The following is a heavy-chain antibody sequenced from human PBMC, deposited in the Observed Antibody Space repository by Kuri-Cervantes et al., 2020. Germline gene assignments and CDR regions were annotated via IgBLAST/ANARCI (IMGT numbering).Heavy chain of an antibody. V-gene: IGHV3-33*08. CDR3: ARESTVGATTSFDY. CDR2: IWYDGSNK. Sequence: GGSLRLSCAASRFTFSSYAMHWVRQAPGKGLEWVAVIWYDGSNKYYADTVKGRFTITRDNSKNTLYLQMNSLRAEDTAVYYCARESTVGATTSFDYWGQGTLVTVSS. J-gene: IGHJ4*02. CDR1: RFTFSSYA. D-gene: IGHD1-26*01.